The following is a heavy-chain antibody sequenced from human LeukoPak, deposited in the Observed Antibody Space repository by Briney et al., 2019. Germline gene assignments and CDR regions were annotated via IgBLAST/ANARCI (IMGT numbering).Heavy chain of an antibody. Sequence: ASETLSLTCTVSGGSITSYYWTWIRQPPGKGLEWIGYIYYTGSTKSNPSLKSRVTISLDMSKNQFSLNLSSVTAADTAMYYCASSYFYDGPRYFDYWGLGTLVPVSS. CDR1: GGSITSYY. J-gene: IGHJ4*02. D-gene: IGHD3-22*01. V-gene: IGHV4-59*08. CDR3: ASSYFYDGPRYFDY. CDR2: IYYTGST.